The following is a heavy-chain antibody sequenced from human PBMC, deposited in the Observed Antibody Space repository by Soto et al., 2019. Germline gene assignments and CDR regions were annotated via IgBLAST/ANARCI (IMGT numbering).Heavy chain of an antibody. Sequence: QVQLQESGPGLVKPSGTLSLTCAVSGGSISSSNWWSWVRQPPGKGLGWIGEIYHSGSTNYNPSLKSRVTISVDKSKNEFSLKLSSVTPADPAGYYCARESAWVVWFDPWGQGTLVTVSS. D-gene: IGHD2-15*01. CDR2: IYHSGST. CDR3: ARESAWVVWFDP. J-gene: IGHJ5*02. V-gene: IGHV4-4*02. CDR1: GGSISSSNW.